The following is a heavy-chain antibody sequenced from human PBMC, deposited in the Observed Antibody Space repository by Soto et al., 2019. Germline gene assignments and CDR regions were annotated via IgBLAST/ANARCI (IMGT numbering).Heavy chain of an antibody. CDR1: GFTFNSYF. CDR3: AKETIANRAPYDY. D-gene: IGHD2-8*01. CDR2: VSKDGFNV. Sequence: VQLVESGGGVVQPGTSLRLSCEASGFTFNSYFMNWVRQVPGKGPEWVAAVSKDGFNVYYADSVKGRFTISRDNSKNTVYRQMNGLRADDTGLYYCAKETIANRAPYDYWGQGTLVTVSS. J-gene: IGHJ4*02. V-gene: IGHV3-30*18.